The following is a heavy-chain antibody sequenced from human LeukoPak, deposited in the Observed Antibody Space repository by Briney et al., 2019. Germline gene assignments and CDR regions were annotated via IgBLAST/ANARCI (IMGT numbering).Heavy chain of an antibody. D-gene: IGHD3-22*01. Sequence: GGSLRLSCAASGFTFSNYWMARVRQAPGKGPEWVANINLDGSQKYYVDSVKGRFTISRDNAKNSLYLQMNSLRAEDTAVYHCATVYYDSSAYGDLDSWGQGTPVTVSS. J-gene: IGHJ4*02. V-gene: IGHV3-7*01. CDR2: INLDGSQK. CDR3: ATVYYDSSAYGDLDS. CDR1: GFTFSNYW.